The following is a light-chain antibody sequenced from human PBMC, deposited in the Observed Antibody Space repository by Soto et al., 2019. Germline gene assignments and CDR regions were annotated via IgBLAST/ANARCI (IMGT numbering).Light chain of an antibody. Sequence: QSALTQPRSVSGSPGQSVTISCTGTSSDVGDYNYVSWYQQHPGKAPKVMIYDVSKRPSGVPDRFSGSKSDNTASLTISGLQAEDEADYYCCSYAGSYTYVFGTGTKVTVL. CDR1: SSDVGDYNY. CDR3: CSYAGSYTYV. CDR2: DVS. V-gene: IGLV2-11*01. J-gene: IGLJ1*01.